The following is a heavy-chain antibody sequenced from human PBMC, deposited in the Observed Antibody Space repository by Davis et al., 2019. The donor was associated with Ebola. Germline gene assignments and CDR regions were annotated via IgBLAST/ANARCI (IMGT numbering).Heavy chain of an antibody. D-gene: IGHD1-26*01. Sequence: GGSLRLSCAASGFTFSSYGMHWVRQAPGKGLEWVAFIRYDGSNKYYADSVKGRFTISRDNSKNTLYLQMNSLRAEDTAVYYCARDIGWELLRVYYYGMDVWGKGTTVTVSS. J-gene: IGHJ6*04. V-gene: IGHV3-30*02. CDR3: ARDIGWELLRVYYYGMDV. CDR2: IRYDGSNK. CDR1: GFTFSSYG.